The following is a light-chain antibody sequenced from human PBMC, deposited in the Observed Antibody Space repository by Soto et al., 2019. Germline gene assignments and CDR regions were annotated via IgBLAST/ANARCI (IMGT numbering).Light chain of an antibody. CDR3: IQDYIYRRS. V-gene: IGKV1-6*01. CDR2: AVS. Sequence: AIQMTQSPSSLSASVGDRVTITCRASQGIRNDLAWYQQKSGKAPKLLIFAVSQLQCWVPSRFSGSGSGTDFTLNISSLQPEECATDDSIQDYIYRRSFGQGTNLEIK. CDR1: QGIRND. J-gene: IGKJ2*01.